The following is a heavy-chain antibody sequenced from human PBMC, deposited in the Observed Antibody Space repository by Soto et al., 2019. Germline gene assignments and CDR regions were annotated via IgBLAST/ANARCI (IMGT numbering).Heavy chain of an antibody. D-gene: IGHD5-18*01. CDR3: AKVHYGYDY. CDR2: VGGSGGST. J-gene: IGHJ4*02. Sequence: TGGSLRLSCAASGFTFSTYAMSWVRQAPGKGLEWVSIVGGSGGSTFYADSVKGRFTISRDNSKNTLCLQMNSLRAEDTAVYYCAKVHYGYDYWGQGTMVTVSS. CDR1: GFTFSTYA. V-gene: IGHV3-23*01.